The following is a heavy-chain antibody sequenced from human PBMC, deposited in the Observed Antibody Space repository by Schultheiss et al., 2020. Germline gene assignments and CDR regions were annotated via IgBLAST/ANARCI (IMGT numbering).Heavy chain of an antibody. D-gene: IGHD4-23*01. J-gene: IGHJ3*02. Sequence: GGSLRLSCAASGFTVSSNYMSWVRQAPGKGLEWVSVIYSGGSTHYADSVKGRITICRDNSKNTLYVQMNSLRAEDTAVHYCAREVRYYGGAPHAFDIWGQGTMVNVSS. CDR1: GFTVSSNY. CDR2: IYSGGST. V-gene: IGHV3-53*01. CDR3: AREVRYYGGAPHAFDI.